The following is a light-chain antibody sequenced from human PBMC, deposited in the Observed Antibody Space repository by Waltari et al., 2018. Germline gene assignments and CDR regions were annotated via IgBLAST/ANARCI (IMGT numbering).Light chain of an antibody. Sequence: DIQMTQSPSTLSASIGARVTITCRASQRITIWLAWYQQKPGKAPKLLIYKASTLEGGVPSRFSGSGSGTEFTLTISSLQPDDFATYHCQQHNSYPYTFGQGTKLEIK. CDR2: KAS. V-gene: IGKV1-5*03. CDR1: QRITIW. CDR3: QQHNSYPYT. J-gene: IGKJ2*01.